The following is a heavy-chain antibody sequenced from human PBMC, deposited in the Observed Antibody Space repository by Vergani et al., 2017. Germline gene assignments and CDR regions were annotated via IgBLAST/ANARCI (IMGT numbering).Heavy chain of an antibody. CDR2: INPNSGGT. CDR3: ARAPNYGLRYFDWFGHYGMDV. Sequence: QVQLVQSGAEVKKPGASVKVSCKASGYTFTGYYMHWVRQAPGQGLEWMGWINPNSGGTNYAQKFQGRVTMTRDTSISTAYMERSRLRSDDTAVYYGARAPNYGLRYFDWFGHYGMDVWGQGTTVTVSS. V-gene: IGHV1-2*02. J-gene: IGHJ6*02. D-gene: IGHD3-9*01. CDR1: GYTFTGYY.